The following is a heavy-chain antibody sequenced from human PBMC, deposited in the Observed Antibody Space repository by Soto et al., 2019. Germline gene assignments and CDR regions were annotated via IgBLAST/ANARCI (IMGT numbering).Heavy chain of an antibody. Sequence: GGSLRLSCAASGFTFSSYGMHWVRQAPGKGLEWVAVISYDGSNKYYADSVKGRFTISRDNSKNTLYLQMNSLRAEDTAVYYCAKASQELRVYYYMDVWGKGTTVTVSS. CDR1: GFTFSSYG. V-gene: IGHV3-30*18. CDR2: ISYDGSNK. CDR3: AKASQELRVYYYMDV. J-gene: IGHJ6*03. D-gene: IGHD4-4*01.